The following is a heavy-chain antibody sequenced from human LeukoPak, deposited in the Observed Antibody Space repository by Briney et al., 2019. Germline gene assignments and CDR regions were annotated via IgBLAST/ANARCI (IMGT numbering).Heavy chain of an antibody. CDR1: AGSINSSTYF. CDR3: ASFYSSGWYWFWDFDY. J-gene: IGHJ4*02. Sequence: PSETLSLTCTVSAGSINSSTYFWGWIRQPPGKGLEWIGTIYYSGSTYYNPSLKSRVTISVDTSKNQFSLKLSSVTAADTAVYYCASFYSSGWYWFWDFDYWGQGTLVTVSS. CDR2: IYYSGST. V-gene: IGHV4-39*01. D-gene: IGHD6-19*01.